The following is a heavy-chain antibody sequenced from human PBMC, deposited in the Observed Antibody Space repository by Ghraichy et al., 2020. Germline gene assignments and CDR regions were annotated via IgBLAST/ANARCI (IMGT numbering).Heavy chain of an antibody. CDR1: GFTFSDYG. CDR2: ISFTGNSK. V-gene: IGHV3-30*18. J-gene: IGHJ6*02. CDR3: AKEQDQMAAYFDWLLCHDFGMDV. Sequence: GGSLRLSCAASGFTFSDYGFHWVRQAPGKGLEWVAVISFTGNSKFYADSVKGRFTITRDNARKTVELQMDSLRAEDTALYFCAKEQDQMAAYFDWLLCHDFGMDVWGQGAAVTVAS. D-gene: IGHD3-9*01.